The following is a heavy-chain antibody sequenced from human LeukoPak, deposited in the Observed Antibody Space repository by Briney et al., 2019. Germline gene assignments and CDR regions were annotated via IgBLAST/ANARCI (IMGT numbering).Heavy chain of an antibody. V-gene: IGHV3-23*01. Sequence: GGSLRLSCAASGFTFSSSAMSWVRQAPRQGLGWVSAISGSGDSTCYAGCVKGRFTISRDNSKNTLYLQMNCLRAEDTAIYYCAKDRDIVVVPAATDYYFDYWGQETLVTVSS. CDR3: AKDRDIVVVPAATDYYFDY. D-gene: IGHD2-2*01. CDR1: GFTFSSSA. J-gene: IGHJ4*02. CDR2: ISGSGDST.